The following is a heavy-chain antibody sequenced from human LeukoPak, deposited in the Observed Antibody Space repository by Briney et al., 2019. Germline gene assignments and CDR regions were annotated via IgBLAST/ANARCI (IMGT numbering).Heavy chain of an antibody. CDR2: INPNSGGT. D-gene: IGHD3-3*01. J-gene: IGHJ5*02. V-gene: IGHV1-2*02. CDR1: GYTFTGYY. CDR3: AREGNDFPSRHNWFDP. Sequence: ASVKVSCKASGYTFTGYYMHWVRQAPGQGLEWMGWINPNSGGTNYAQKFQGRVTMTRDTSISTAYMELSRLRSDDTAVYYCAREGNDFPSRHNWFDPWGQGTLVTVSS.